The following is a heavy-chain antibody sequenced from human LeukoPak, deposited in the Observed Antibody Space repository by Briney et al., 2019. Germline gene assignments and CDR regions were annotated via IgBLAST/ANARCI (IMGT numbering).Heavy chain of an antibody. Sequence: SVKVSCKASGGTFSSYAISWVRQAPGQGLEWMGGIIPIFGTANYAQKFQGRVTITADESTSTAYMELSSLRSEYTAVYYCARLAVTATPGMDVWGQGTTVTVSS. D-gene: IGHD2-21*02. CDR1: GGTFSSYA. CDR3: ARLAVTATPGMDV. V-gene: IGHV1-69*13. J-gene: IGHJ6*02. CDR2: IIPIFGTA.